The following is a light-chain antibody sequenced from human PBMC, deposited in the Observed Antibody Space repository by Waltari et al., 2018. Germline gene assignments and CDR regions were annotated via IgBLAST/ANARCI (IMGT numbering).Light chain of an antibody. CDR3: SSQSTKNGVI. J-gene: IGLJ2*01. CDR2: DVN. CDR1: SSGVGGEDS. Sequence: QSALTQPASVSGSPGQSLTISCTGTSSGVGGEDSVAWYEDHPGQAPKVIIYDVNKRPSGVSDRFSGSKSGNTASLTISGLQAEDEATFYCSSQSTKNGVIFGGGTKVTVL. V-gene: IGLV2-14*03.